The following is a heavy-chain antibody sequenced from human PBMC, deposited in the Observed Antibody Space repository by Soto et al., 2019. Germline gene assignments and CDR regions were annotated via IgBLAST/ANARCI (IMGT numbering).Heavy chain of an antibody. CDR2: IYWDYEM. Sequence: QITLKETGPTLVKPTQNITLTCTFSGFSLSTRGVGVGWIRQPPGKALEWLAVIYWDYEMRYSPSLKSRLPITKDTSRNQVCRTMTNIAPVDTATYYCAHRPRAAAPDLCDIWGKGSMVTVSS. D-gene: IGHD6-13*01. V-gene: IGHV2-5*02. CDR3: AHRPRAAAPDLCDI. CDR1: GFSLSTRGVG. J-gene: IGHJ3*02.